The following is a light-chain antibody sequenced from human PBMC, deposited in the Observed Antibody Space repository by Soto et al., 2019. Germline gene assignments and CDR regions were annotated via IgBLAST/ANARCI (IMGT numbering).Light chain of an antibody. J-gene: IGKJ4*01. CDR3: LQYNVYPLS. CDR2: KAS. Sequence: DIQMTKSPSTLSASVGDRVTITCRARQTINRWLTWYQQRPGKAPNLLIHKASTLEVGVPSRFSGSASGTEFTLTISSLQPDDFAVYFCLQYNVYPLSFGGGTKVEIK. V-gene: IGKV1-5*03. CDR1: QTINRW.